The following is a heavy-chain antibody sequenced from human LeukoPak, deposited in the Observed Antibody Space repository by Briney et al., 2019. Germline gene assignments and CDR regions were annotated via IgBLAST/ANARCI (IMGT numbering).Heavy chain of an antibody. J-gene: IGHJ5*02. D-gene: IGHD3-10*01. CDR3: ARQVPRDPNWFDP. CDR2: IYYSGST. V-gene: IGHV4-39*01. CDR1: GGSISSNSYY. Sequence: SETLSLTCTVSGGSISSNSYYWGWIRQPPWKGLEWIGSIYYSGSTYYNPSLKSRVTISVDTSKNQFSLKLSSVTAADTAVYYCARQVPRDPNWFDPWGQGTLVTVSS.